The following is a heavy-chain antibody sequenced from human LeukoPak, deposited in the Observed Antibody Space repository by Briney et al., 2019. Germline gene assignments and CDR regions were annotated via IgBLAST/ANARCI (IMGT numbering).Heavy chain of an antibody. J-gene: IGHJ4*02. Sequence: SETLSLTCAVYGGSFSGYYWSWIRQPPGKGLEWIGEIDHSGSTNYNPSLKSRVTISVDTPKNQFSLKLTSVTAADTAVYYCAREGTYYYDSSKFSFDYWGQGTLVTVSS. CDR2: IDHSGST. D-gene: IGHD3-22*01. CDR3: AREGTYYYDSSKFSFDY. CDR1: GGSFSGYY. V-gene: IGHV4-34*01.